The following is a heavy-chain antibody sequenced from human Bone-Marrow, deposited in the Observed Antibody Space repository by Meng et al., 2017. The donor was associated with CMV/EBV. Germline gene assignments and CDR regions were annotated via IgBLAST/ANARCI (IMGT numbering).Heavy chain of an antibody. Sequence: GESLKISCAASGFTFRSYAMHWVRQAPGQGLEWVAVISYDGSNKYHSDYVKGRFTITRDNSKSTLYHQMNSLRAEDTAVYYCASSSIAARFPEYWGQGTLVTVSS. V-gene: IGHV3-30*14. CDR3: ASSSIAARFPEY. J-gene: IGHJ4*02. CDR2: ISYDGSNK. CDR1: GFTFRSYA. D-gene: IGHD6-6*01.